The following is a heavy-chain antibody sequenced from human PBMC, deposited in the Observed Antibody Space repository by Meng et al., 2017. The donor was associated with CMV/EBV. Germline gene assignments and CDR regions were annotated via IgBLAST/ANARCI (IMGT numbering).Heavy chain of an antibody. V-gene: IGHV4-30-4*08. CDR3: ARTGEYPTFDY. CDR2: IYYSGST. J-gene: IGHJ4*02. CDR1: GGSISSGDYD. D-gene: IGHD2/OR15-2a*01. Sequence: HVKMQESGPGLVKPSQTLSLTCTVSGGSISSGDYDWSWIRQPPGKGLEWIGYIYYSGSTYYNPSLKSRVTISVDTSKNQFSLKLSSVTAADTAVYYCARTGEYPTFDYWGQGTLVTVSS.